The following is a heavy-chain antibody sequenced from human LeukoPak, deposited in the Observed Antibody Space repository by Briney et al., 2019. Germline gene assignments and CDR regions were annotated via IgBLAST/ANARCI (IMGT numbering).Heavy chain of an antibody. V-gene: IGHV1-69*05. Sequence: SVKVSCKASGGTFSSYAISWVRQAPGQGLEWMGRIIPIFGTANYAQKFQGRVTITTDESTSTAYMELSSLRSEDTAVYYCAARSGYYPDVFDIWGQGTMVTVSS. D-gene: IGHD3-22*01. CDR3: AARSGYYPDVFDI. CDR2: IIPIFGTA. J-gene: IGHJ3*02. CDR1: GGTFSSYA.